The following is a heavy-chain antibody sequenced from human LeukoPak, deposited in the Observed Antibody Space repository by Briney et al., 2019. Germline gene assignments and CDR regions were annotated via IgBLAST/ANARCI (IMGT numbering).Heavy chain of an antibody. Sequence: ASLKVSCKASGYTLTGYYMNWVRQAPGQGLEWMGRINPNSGGTNYAQKFQGRVTMTRDTSISTAYMGLSRLRSDDTAVYYCWGYGDYPNLFDYWGQGTLVTVSS. CDR2: INPNSGGT. V-gene: IGHV1-2*02. D-gene: IGHD4-17*01. CDR1: GYTLTGYY. J-gene: IGHJ4*02. CDR3: WGYGDYPNLFDY.